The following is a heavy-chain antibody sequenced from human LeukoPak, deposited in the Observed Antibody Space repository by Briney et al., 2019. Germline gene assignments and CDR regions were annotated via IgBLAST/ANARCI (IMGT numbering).Heavy chain of an antibody. CDR1: GYTSTSYG. J-gene: IGHJ4*02. CDR2: ISDYNGNT. CDR3: TRDLPYSSSWESLDH. D-gene: IGHD6-13*01. Sequence: ASVKVSCKASGYTSTSYGINWLRQAPGQGLEWMGWISDYNGNTKYAQKFQGRVTMTTDTSTSTANMELRSLRSDDTAVYYCTRDLPYSSSWESLDHWGQGTLVTVSS. V-gene: IGHV1-18*01.